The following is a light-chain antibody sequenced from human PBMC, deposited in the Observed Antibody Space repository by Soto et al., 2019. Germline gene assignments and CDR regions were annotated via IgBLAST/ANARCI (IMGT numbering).Light chain of an antibody. CDR1: QSVSSN. CDR2: GAS. CDR3: QQYNNWLYT. J-gene: IGKJ2*01. Sequence: EIVMTQSPATLSVSPGERATLSCRASQSVSSNLAWYQQNPGQAPRLLIYGASTRATGIPARFSGSGSGTEFTLTISSLQSEDFACYYCQQYNNWLYTFGQGTKLEIK. V-gene: IGKV3-15*01.